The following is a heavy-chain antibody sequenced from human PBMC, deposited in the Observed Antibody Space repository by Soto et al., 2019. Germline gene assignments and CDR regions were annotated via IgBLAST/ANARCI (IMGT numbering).Heavy chain of an antibody. CDR3: AKDRVESGLGEIDY. D-gene: IGHD3-16*01. J-gene: IGHJ4*02. CDR2: ISYDGSKK. V-gene: IGHV3-30*18. CDR1: GFRFSNNG. Sequence: PGGSLRLSCAASGFRFSNNGMHWVRQAPGKGLEWVAIISYDGSKKYYADSVKGRFTISRDNSKNTLHLQMNSLRVEDTAVYYCAKDRVESGLGEIDYWGQGTLVTVSS.